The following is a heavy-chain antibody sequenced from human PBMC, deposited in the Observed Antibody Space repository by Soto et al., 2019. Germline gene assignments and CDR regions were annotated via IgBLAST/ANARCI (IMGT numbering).Heavy chain of an antibody. CDR1: GGSISSYY. CDR3: ARRYGLSAFDI. Sequence: QVQLQESGPGLVKPSETLSLTCTVSGGSISSYYWSWIRQPPGKGLEWIGDIYYSGSTNYNPSLKSRVPISVDTSKNPFSLKLSSVTAADAAVYFCARRYGLSAFDIWGQGTMVTVSS. J-gene: IGHJ3*02. CDR2: IYYSGST. V-gene: IGHV4-59*08. D-gene: IGHD3-10*01.